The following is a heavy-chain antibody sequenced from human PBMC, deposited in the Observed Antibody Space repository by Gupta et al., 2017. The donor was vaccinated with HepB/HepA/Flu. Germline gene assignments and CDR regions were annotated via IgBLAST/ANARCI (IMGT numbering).Heavy chain of an antibody. CDR3: ATIEGLIGTT. Sequence: QVHLVQSGAEVKKPVASMKVSCKASGYTFTNYYVHWIRQVPGQGPEWMGRINPNNGDTVYAHNFQGRVTMTTDTSITTAYLDLSRLRIDDTAIYYCATIEGLIGTTWGQGALVTISS. J-gene: IGHJ4*02. D-gene: IGHD1-14*01. CDR1: GYTFTNYY. V-gene: IGHV1-2*06. CDR2: INPNNGDT.